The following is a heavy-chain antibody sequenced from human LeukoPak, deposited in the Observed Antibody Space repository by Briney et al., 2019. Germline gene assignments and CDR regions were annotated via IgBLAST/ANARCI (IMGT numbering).Heavy chain of an antibody. CDR1: GYTFTSYD. Sequence: ASVKVSCKASGYTFTSYDINWVRQAPGQGLEWMGWIHPNSGDTSYAQNFQGRVTMTRDTSISTAYMELSRLRSDDTAVYYCAREEPYGVVVYWGQGTLVTVSS. J-gene: IGHJ4*02. CDR3: AREEPYGVVVY. V-gene: IGHV1-2*02. D-gene: IGHD4-17*01. CDR2: IHPNSGDT.